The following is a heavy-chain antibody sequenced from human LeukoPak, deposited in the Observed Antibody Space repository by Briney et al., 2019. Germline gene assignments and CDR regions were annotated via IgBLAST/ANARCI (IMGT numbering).Heavy chain of an antibody. Sequence: SETLSLTCSVSGDSVSSSGYYWGWIRQPPGKGLEWIGTFYSGTTYYNPSLKSRVTISADTSKNQFSLKLSSVTAADTAVYYCARDPLGWELPFDIWGQGTMVTVSS. CDR2: FYSGTT. J-gene: IGHJ3*02. CDR1: GDSVSSSGYY. CDR3: ARDPLGWELPFDI. D-gene: IGHD1-26*01. V-gene: IGHV4-39*02.